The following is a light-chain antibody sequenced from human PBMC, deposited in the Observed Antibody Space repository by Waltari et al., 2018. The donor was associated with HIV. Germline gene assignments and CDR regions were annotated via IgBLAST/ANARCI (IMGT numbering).Light chain of an antibody. CDR2: RNG. Sequence: SVLTQPPSASGTPGQRVTISCSGGTSNIGSNDVFWYQHLPGTAPKLLIHRNGRRPSGVPDRFSGSTSGNSASLAISGLRSEDEADYYCVAWDDGLRGVVFGGGTRVAVL. CDR3: VAWDDGLRGVV. J-gene: IGLJ2*01. CDR1: TSNIGSND. V-gene: IGLV1-47*01.